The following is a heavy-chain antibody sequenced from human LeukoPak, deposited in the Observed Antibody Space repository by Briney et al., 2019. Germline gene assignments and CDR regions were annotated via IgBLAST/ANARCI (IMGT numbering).Heavy chain of an antibody. V-gene: IGHV3-11*01. CDR1: GFTFSDYY. D-gene: IGHD3-9*01. Sequence: GGSLRLSCAASGFTFSDYYMSWIRQAPGKGLEWVSLISSSGSIIYYADSVKGRFTISRDNAKNSLFLQMNSLRAEDTAIYYCARIGILTGYRGFDPWGQGTLLTVPS. CDR2: ISSSGSII. J-gene: IGHJ5*02. CDR3: ARIGILTGYRGFDP.